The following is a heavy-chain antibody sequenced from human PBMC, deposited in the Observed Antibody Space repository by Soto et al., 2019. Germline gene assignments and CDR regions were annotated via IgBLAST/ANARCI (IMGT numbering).Heavy chain of an antibody. V-gene: IGHV3-74*01. CDR3: ARDWQYGLDV. J-gene: IGHJ6*02. CDR1: GFTFRTYW. Sequence: EVQLVESGGGSVQPGGSLRLSCAASGFTFRTYWMHWVRQAPGKGLVWVSRITGDGSTTSYVDSVKGRFTISRDNAKNTLYLQMNSLGAEDTAVYYCARDWQYGLDVWGQGTTVTVSS. CDR2: ITGDGSTT.